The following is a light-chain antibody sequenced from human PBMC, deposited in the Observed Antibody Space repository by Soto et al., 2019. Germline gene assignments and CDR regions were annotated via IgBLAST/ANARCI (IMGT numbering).Light chain of an antibody. J-gene: IGKJ4*01. CDR3: QQYNSWLT. CDR1: QSVSSN. Sequence: IVMTQSPATQSVSPGERASLSCRASQSVSSNLAWYQQKPGQTPRLLIFGASTRATGIPARFSGSGSGTEFTLTISSLQSEDSAIYYCQQYNSWLTFGGGTKVEIK. CDR2: GAS. V-gene: IGKV3-15*01.